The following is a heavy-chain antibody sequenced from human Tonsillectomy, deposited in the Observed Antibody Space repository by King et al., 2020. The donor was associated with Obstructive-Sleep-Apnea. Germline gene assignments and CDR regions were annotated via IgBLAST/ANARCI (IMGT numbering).Heavy chain of an antibody. V-gene: IGHV3-9*01. CDR2: LSWNSGSI. CDR3: AKAPTIAAAEVFDY. Sequence: QLVQSGGGLVQPGRSLRLSCAASGFTFDDYAMHWVRQAPGKGLEWVSGLSWNSGSIGYADSVKGRFTISRDNAKNSLYLQMNSLRAEDTALYYCAKAPTIAAAEVFDYWGQGTLVTVSS. D-gene: IGHD6-13*01. J-gene: IGHJ4*02. CDR1: GFTFDDYA.